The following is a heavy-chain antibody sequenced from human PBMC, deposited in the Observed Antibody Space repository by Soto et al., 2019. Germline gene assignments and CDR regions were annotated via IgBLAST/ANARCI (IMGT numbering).Heavy chain of an antibody. CDR2: INPMLRIT. V-gene: IGHV1-69*17. Sequence: QVQLVQSGAEVKKPGSSVKVSCKASGNNFNNYFINWVRQVPGQGLEWMGGINPMLRITQYRQQFQGRITVTADRSTGTSYADLSGRGFDGTALYYCAGDAPPRSGIYYGMDVWGQGTTTTVSS. D-gene: IGHD3-10*01. CDR1: GNNFNNYF. J-gene: IGHJ6*02. CDR3: AGDAPPRSGIYYGMDV.